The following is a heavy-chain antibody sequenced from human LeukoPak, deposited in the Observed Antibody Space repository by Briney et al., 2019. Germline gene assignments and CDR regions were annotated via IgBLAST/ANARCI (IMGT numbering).Heavy chain of an antibody. CDR2: IYYSGST. CDR1: GGSISNSY. V-gene: IGHV4-59*01. Sequence: PSETLSLTCTVSGGSISNSYWTWIRQPPGKGLEWIGHIYYSGSTNYNPSLKSRVTISVDTSKNQFSLKLSSVTAADTAVYYCARDAAGYSYGRNMYYFDYWGQGTLVTVSS. D-gene: IGHD5-18*01. J-gene: IGHJ4*02. CDR3: ARDAAGYSYGRNMYYFDY.